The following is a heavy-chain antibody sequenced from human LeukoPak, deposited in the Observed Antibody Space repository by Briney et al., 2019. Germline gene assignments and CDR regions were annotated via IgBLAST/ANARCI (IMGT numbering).Heavy chain of an antibody. V-gene: IGHV1-69*13. Sequence: VASVKVSCKASGGTFSSYAISWVRQAPGQGLEWMGGIIPIFGTANYAQKFQGRVTITADESTSTAYMELSSLRSEDTAVYYCARDRNLDFWSGYWTDYYYYMDVWGKGTTVTVSS. D-gene: IGHD3-3*01. CDR2: IIPIFGTA. CDR1: GGTFSSYA. J-gene: IGHJ6*03. CDR3: ARDRNLDFWSGYWTDYYYYMDV.